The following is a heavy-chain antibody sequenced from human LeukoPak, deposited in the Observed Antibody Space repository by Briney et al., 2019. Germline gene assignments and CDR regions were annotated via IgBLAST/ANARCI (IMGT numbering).Heavy chain of an antibody. Sequence: GGSLRLSCAASGFTFSSYSMNWVRQAPGKGLEWVSSISSSSSYIYYADSVKGRFTISRDNAKNSLYLQMNSLRAEDTAVYYCARAFCSSASCYPYYFDYWGQGTLVTVSS. J-gene: IGHJ4*02. V-gene: IGHV3-21*01. CDR3: ARAFCSSASCYPYYFDY. CDR2: ISSSSSYI. CDR1: GFTFSSYS. D-gene: IGHD2-2*01.